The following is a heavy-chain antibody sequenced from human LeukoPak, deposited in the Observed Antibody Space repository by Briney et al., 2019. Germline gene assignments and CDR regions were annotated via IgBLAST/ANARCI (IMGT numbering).Heavy chain of an antibody. CDR3: ARTSWLDYFDY. D-gene: IGHD2-2*01. CDR1: GFTFSDYY. Sequence: GGSLRLSCAASGFTFSDYYMSWIRQAPGKGLEWVSYISSSGSTIYYADSVKSRFTISRDNAKNSLYLQMNSLRAEDTAVYYCARTSWLDYFDYWGQGTLVTVSS. J-gene: IGHJ4*02. CDR2: ISSSGSTI. V-gene: IGHV3-11*01.